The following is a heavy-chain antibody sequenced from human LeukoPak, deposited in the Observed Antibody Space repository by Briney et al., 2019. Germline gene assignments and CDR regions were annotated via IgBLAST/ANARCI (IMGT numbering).Heavy chain of an antibody. CDR3: ARAYCGGDCYNSRGWFDP. Sequence: SETLSLTCTVSGYSISSAYYWVWIRQPPGKGLEWIGTIYHSGTTYYNPSLKSRVAISVDTSKNQFSLKLSSVTAADTAIYYCARAYCGGDCYNSRGWFDPWGQGTLVTVSS. V-gene: IGHV4-38-2*02. CDR1: GYSISSAYY. D-gene: IGHD2-21*02. CDR2: IYHSGTT. J-gene: IGHJ5*02.